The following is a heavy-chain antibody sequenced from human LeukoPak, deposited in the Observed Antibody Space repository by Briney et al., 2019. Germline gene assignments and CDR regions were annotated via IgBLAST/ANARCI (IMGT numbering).Heavy chain of an antibody. J-gene: IGHJ4*02. V-gene: IGHV4-59*01. CDR2: ISYSGNT. D-gene: IGHD3-9*01. CDR1: GDSINTYY. Sequence: SETLSLTCTVSGDSINTYYWSWIRQPPGKGLEWIGYISYSGNTNYNPSLKSRVTISVDTSKNQFSLKLTSVTAADTAVYYCARVGYFDWFLFDYWGQGTLVTVSP. CDR3: ARVGYFDWFLFDY.